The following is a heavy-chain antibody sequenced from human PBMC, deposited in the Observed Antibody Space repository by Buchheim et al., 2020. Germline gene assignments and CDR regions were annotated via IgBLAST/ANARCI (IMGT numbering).Heavy chain of an antibody. D-gene: IGHD6-19*01. CDR2: IYYSGST. Sequence: QVQLQESGPGLVKPSQTLSLTCTVSGGSISSGGYYCSLIRQHPGKGLEWIGFIYYSGSTYYTPSLKSRVTISVDTSKNQFSMKLSSVTAADTAVYYCARSPGDSSGWYSYYYYYYVMDDWGQGTT. J-gene: IGHJ6*02. CDR1: GGSISSGGYY. V-gene: IGHV4-31*03. CDR3: ARSPGDSSGWYSYYYYYYVMDD.